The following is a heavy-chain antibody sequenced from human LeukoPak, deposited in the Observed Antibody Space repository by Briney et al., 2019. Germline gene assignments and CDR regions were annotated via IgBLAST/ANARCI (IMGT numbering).Heavy chain of an antibody. Sequence: PGGSLRLSCAASGFTVSSNYMSWVRQAPGKGLEWVSYISSSSSTIYYADSVKGRFTISRDNAKNSLYLQMNSLRAEDTAVYYCARDGVGGYDDFDYWGQGTLVTVSS. D-gene: IGHD5-12*01. CDR1: GFTVSSNY. J-gene: IGHJ4*02. V-gene: IGHV3-48*01. CDR3: ARDGVGGYDDFDY. CDR2: ISSSSSTI.